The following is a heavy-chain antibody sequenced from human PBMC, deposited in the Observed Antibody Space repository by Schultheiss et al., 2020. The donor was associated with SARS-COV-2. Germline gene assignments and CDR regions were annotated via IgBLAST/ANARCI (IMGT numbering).Heavy chain of an antibody. CDR1: SGSFSGYY. V-gene: IGHV4-34*10. D-gene: IGHD3-10*01. J-gene: IGHJ4*02. CDR2: IYYSGST. CDR3: ARLYYYGSGTIDY. Sequence: SETLSLTCAVYSGSFSGYYWSWIRQHPGKGLEWIGYIYYSGSTYYNPSLKSRVTMSVDTSKNQFSLKLSSVTAADTAVYYCARLYYYGSGTIDYWGQGTLVTVSS.